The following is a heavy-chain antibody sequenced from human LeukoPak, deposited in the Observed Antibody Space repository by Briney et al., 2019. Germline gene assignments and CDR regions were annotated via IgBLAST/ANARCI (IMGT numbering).Heavy chain of an antibody. D-gene: IGHD3-10*01. CDR1: GGSISSYY. CDR2: IYTSGST. CDR3: ARYYYGSGSYLGAIDY. Sequence: PSETLSLTCTVSGGSISSYYWSWIRQPPGKGLEWIGYIYTSGSTNYNPSLKSRVTISVDTSKNQFSLKLSSVTAADTAVYYCARYYYGSGSYLGAIDYWGQGTLVTVSS. V-gene: IGHV4-4*09. J-gene: IGHJ4*02.